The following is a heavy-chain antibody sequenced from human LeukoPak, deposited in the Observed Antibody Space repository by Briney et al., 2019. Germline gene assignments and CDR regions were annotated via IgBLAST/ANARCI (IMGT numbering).Heavy chain of an antibody. CDR1: GYTFTGSGWY. J-gene: IGHJ4*02. Sequence: ASVKVSCKASGYTFTGSGWYLYWLRQAPGQGLECVGWLHPNNGATGYAQKFQGRVAMTTDTSISTAYMELSRLRPDDTAIYYCARDGPAQMVDFNYWGQGTLVTVSS. CDR2: LHPNNGAT. V-gene: IGHV1-2*02. CDR3: ARDGPAQMVDFNY. D-gene: IGHD3-10*01.